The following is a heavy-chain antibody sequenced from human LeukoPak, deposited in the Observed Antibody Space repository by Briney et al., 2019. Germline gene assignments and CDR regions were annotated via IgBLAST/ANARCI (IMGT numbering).Heavy chain of an antibody. CDR2: INWDGGST. J-gene: IGHJ5*02. V-gene: IGHV3-43*01. CDR1: GFNFDDYT. CDR3: ARVRPGDADA. D-gene: IGHD1-26*01. Sequence: PGGSLRLSCAASGFNFDDYTMHWVRQIPGKSLEWVSLINWDGGSTFYADSVKGRFTISRDNAKNSLSLQMYSLGAEDTAVYHCARVRPGDADAWGQGTLVAVSS.